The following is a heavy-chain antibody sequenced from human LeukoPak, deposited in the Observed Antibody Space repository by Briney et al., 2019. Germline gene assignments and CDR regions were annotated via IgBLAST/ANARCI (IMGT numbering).Heavy chain of an antibody. V-gene: IGHV3-23*01. CDR3: AKGPTDYGDCYFDY. J-gene: IGHJ4*02. D-gene: IGHD4-17*01. CDR2: ISGGGVTT. Sequence: GGSLRLSCAGSGFTFSDYGMSWVRQAPGKGLEWVSSISGGGVTTKYADSVKGRFSISRDNSKNTLYLQMNSLRAEDTAVYYCAKGPTDYGDCYFDYWGQGTLVTVSS. CDR1: GFTFSDYG.